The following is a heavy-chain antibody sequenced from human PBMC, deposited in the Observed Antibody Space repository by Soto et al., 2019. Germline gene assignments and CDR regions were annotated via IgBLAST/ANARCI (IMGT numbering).Heavy chain of an antibody. CDR1: GGSISSSSYY. V-gene: IGHV4-39*01. CDR3: ARLVNSLGSNWFDP. D-gene: IGHD3-16*02. J-gene: IGHJ5*02. CDR2: IYYSGST. Sequence: SETLSLTCTVSGGSISSSSYYWGWIRQPPGKGLEWIGSIYYSGSTYYNPSLKSRVTISVDTSKNQFSLKLSSVTAADTAVYYCARLVNSLGSNWFDPWGQGTLVTVSS.